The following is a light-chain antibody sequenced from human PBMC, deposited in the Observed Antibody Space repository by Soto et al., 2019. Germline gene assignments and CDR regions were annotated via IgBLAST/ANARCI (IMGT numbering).Light chain of an antibody. CDR2: EVS. CDR1: SSDVGAYNF. Sequence: QSALTQPASVYGSPGQSISISCTGTSSDVGAYNFVSWYQQHPGKAPKLMIYEVSNRPSGVSNRFSGSKSGNTASLTISGLQAEDEADDYCSSYTSSSTLVFGSGTKLTGL. J-gene: IGLJ1*01. V-gene: IGLV2-14*01. CDR3: SSYTSSSTLV.